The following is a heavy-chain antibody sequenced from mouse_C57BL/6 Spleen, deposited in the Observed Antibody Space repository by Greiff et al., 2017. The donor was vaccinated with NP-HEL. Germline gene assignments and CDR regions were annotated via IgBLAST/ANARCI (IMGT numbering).Heavy chain of an antibody. CDR3: AREGDGYGAWFAY. CDR2: IYPRSGNT. V-gene: IGHV1-81*01. CDR1: GYTFTSYG. Sequence: QVQLQQSGAELARPGASVKLSCKASGYTFTSYGISWVKQRTGQGLEWIGEIYPRSGNTYYNEKFKGKATLTADKSSSTAYMELRSLTSEDSAVYFCAREGDGYGAWFAYWGQGTLVTVSA. J-gene: IGHJ3*01. D-gene: IGHD2-2*01.